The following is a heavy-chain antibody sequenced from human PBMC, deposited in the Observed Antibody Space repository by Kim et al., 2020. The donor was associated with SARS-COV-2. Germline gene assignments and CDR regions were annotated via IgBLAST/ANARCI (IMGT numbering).Heavy chain of an antibody. Sequence: GGSLRLSCAASGFTFSSYGMHWVRQAPGKGLEWVAVISYDGSNKYYADSVKGRFTISRDNSKNTLYLQMNSPRAEDTAVYYCAKDNWANGGSSRWSWFDPWGKGTLVTVSS. CDR2: ISYDGSNK. CDR1: GFTFSSYG. J-gene: IGHJ5*02. D-gene: IGHD6-13*01. V-gene: IGHV3-30*18. CDR3: AKDNWANGGSSRWSWFDP.